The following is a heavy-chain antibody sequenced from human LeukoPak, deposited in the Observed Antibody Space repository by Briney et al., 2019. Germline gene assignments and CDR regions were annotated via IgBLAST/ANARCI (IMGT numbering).Heavy chain of an antibody. CDR2: IYYSGST. Sequence: SETLSLTCTVSGGSISGSSYYWGWIRQPPGKGLEWIGSIYYSGSTYYNPSLKSRVTISVDTSKNQFSLKLNSVTAADTAVYYCAREDRYCSGGSCYYYYYGMDVWGQGTTVTVSS. CDR1: GGSISGSSYY. J-gene: IGHJ6*02. D-gene: IGHD2-15*01. CDR3: AREDRYCSGGSCYYYYYGMDV. V-gene: IGHV4-39*02.